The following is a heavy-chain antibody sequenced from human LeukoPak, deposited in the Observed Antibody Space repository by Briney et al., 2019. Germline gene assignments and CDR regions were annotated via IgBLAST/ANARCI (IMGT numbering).Heavy chain of an antibody. CDR1: GGSISSSSYY. Sequence: SETLSLTCTVSGGSISSSSYYWGWIRQPPGKGLEWIGSIYYSGSTYYNPSLKSRVTISVDTSKNQFSLKLSSVTAADTAVYYCARVDSSGSLYYFDYGGQGTLVTVSS. D-gene: IGHD3-22*01. CDR3: ARVDSSGSLYYFDY. J-gene: IGHJ4*02. V-gene: IGHV4-39*07. CDR2: IYYSGST.